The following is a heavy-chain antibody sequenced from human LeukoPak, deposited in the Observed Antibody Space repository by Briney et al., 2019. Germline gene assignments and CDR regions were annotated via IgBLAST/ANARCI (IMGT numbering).Heavy chain of an antibody. CDR2: MYYSGST. V-gene: IGHV4-39*01. D-gene: IGHD1-1*01. J-gene: IGHJ4*02. CDR3: ARHSSLRTFDY. CDR1: GGSISSSSYY. Sequence: PSETLSPTCAVSGGSISSSSYYWGWIRQPPGKGLEWIGSMYYSGSTYYNPSLKSRVTISVDTSKNQFSLKLSSVTAADTALYYRARHSSLRTFDYWGQGTLVTVSS.